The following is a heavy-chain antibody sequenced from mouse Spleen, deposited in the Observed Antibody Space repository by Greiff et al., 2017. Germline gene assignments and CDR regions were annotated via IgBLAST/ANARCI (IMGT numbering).Heavy chain of an antibody. Sequence: EVQLQQSGPELVKPGASVKMSCKASGYTFTDYNMHWVKQSHGKSLEWIGYINPNNGGTSYNQKFKGKATLTVNKSSSTAYMELRSLTSEDSAVYYCAQMVGVTTIDYWGQGTTLTVSS. CDR1: GYTFTDYN. D-gene: IGHD2-2*01. CDR2: INPNNGGT. CDR3: AQMVGVTTIDY. V-gene: IGHV1-22*01. J-gene: IGHJ2*01.